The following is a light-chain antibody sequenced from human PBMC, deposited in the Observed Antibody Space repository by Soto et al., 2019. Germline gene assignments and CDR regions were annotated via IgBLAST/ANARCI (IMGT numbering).Light chain of an antibody. Sequence: QSVLTQPPSASGTPGQRVTISCSGSSSNIGSNYVYWYQQLPGTAPKLLIYRNNQRPSGVPDRFSGSKSGTSASLAIRGLRSEQLSDYYSAAWDDSLRGPVFGGGTQLSVL. J-gene: IGLJ7*01. CDR2: RNN. CDR1: SSNIGSNY. CDR3: AAWDDSLRGPV. V-gene: IGLV1-47*01.